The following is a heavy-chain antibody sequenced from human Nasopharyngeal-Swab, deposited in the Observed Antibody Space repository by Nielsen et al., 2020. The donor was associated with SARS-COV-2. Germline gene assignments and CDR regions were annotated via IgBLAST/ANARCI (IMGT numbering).Heavy chain of an antibody. J-gene: IGHJ4*02. V-gene: IGHV1-8*01. Sequence: ASVKVSCKASGYTFTSYDINWVRQATGQGLEWMGWMNPNSGNTGYAQKFQGRVTMTGNTSISTAYMELSSLRSEDTAVYYCARDRGLAEPSLGDYWGQGTLVTVSS. CDR2: MNPNSGNT. D-gene: IGHD3-10*01. CDR1: GYTFTSYD. CDR3: ARDRGLAEPSLGDY.